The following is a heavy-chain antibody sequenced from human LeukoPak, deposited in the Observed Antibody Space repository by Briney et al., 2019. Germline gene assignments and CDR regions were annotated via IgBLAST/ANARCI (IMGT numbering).Heavy chain of an antibody. V-gene: IGHV3-11*06. D-gene: IGHD3-22*01. Sequence: GGSLRLSCAASGFTFSDYYMSWIRQAPGKGLEWVSYISSSSSYTNYADSVKGRITISRDNAKNSLYLQMNSLRAEDTAVYYCARSNPRSGSEDYWGQGTLVTVSP. CDR3: ARSNPRSGSEDY. CDR1: GFTFSDYY. J-gene: IGHJ4*02. CDR2: ISSSSSYT.